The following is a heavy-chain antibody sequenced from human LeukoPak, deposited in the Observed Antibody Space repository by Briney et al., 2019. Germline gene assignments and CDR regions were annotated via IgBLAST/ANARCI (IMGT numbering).Heavy chain of an antibody. CDR2: IRAYNGNT. CDR1: DYTFTSYG. Sequence: ASVKVSCKASDYTFTSYGISWVRQAPGQGLEWMGWIRAYNGNTNYAQKLQGRVTMTTDTSTSTAYMELRSLRSDDTAVYYCARVWELGVYYYYYMDVWGKGTTVTVSS. V-gene: IGHV1-18*01. J-gene: IGHJ6*03. D-gene: IGHD1-26*01. CDR3: ARVWELGVYYYYYMDV.